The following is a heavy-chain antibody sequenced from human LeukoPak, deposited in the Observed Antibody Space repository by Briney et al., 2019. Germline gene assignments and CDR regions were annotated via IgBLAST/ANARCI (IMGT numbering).Heavy chain of an antibody. CDR1: GYTFTAYY. D-gene: IGHD4-17*01. J-gene: IGHJ6*03. Sequence: ASVKVSCKASGYTFTAYYLHWVRQAPGQGLEWMGGINSNSGDTNSAQKFQGRVTLTRDTSISTAYMELSRLRSDDTAVYYCARVAGWNDYGDYYSYYYMDVWGKGTTVTVSS. CDR3: ARVAGWNDYGDYYSYYYMDV. CDR2: INSNSGDT. V-gene: IGHV1-2*02.